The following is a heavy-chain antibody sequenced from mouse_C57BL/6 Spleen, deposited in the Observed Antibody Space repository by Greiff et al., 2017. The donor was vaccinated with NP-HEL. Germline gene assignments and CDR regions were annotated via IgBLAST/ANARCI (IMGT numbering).Heavy chain of an antibody. CDR1: GYTFTSYW. J-gene: IGHJ4*01. CDR2: IDPSDSYT. V-gene: IGHV1-59*01. D-gene: IGHD6-1*01. CDR3: AILSVRTRAMDY. Sequence: VQLQQPGAELVRPGTSVKLSCKASGYTFTSYWMHWVKQRPGQGLEWIGVIDPSDSYTNYNQKFKGKATLTVDTSSSTAYMQLSSLTSEDSAVYYCAILSVRTRAMDYWGQGTSVTVSS.